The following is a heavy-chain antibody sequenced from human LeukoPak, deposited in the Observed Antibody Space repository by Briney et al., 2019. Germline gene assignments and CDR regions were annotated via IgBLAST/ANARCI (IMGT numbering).Heavy chain of an antibody. CDR1: GGSISSYY. CDR2: IYTSGST. D-gene: IGHD2-21*02. J-gene: IGHJ4*02. CDR3: TTDHIVVVTAIDDY. V-gene: IGHV4-4*07. Sequence: SETLSLTRTVSGGSISSYYWSWIRQPAGKGLEWIGRIYTSGSTNYNPSLKSRVTMSVDTSKNQFSLKLSSVTAADTAVYYCTTDHIVVVTAIDDYWGRGTLVTVSS.